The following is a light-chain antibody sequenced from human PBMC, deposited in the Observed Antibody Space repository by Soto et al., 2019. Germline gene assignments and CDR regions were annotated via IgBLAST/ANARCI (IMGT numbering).Light chain of an antibody. CDR1: QALSNY. Sequence: DIKLTQSPSVLSAYVGDTVTLTCRASQALSNYLAWYQQKPGKAPDLLIYSASTLQSGVPSRFSGSGSETEFSLTIRALQPEDFATYYCQQLSRYPLTFGGGTKVDIK. J-gene: IGKJ4*01. V-gene: IGKV1-9*01. CDR2: SAS. CDR3: QQLSRYPLT.